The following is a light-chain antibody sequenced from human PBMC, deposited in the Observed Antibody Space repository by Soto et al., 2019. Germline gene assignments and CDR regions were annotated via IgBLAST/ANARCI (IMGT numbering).Light chain of an antibody. J-gene: IGLJ1*01. CDR3: ASYTTTSTRV. CDR2: EVS. V-gene: IGLV2-14*03. Sequence: VCRSRWQPNHITKNETSSDVGAYDYVSWYQQHPDKAPKLMIYEVSNRPSRVSDRFSGSKSVNTATLTISGLQAEDEADYYCASYTTTSTRVFGTVTKVTVL. CDR1: SSDVGAYDY.